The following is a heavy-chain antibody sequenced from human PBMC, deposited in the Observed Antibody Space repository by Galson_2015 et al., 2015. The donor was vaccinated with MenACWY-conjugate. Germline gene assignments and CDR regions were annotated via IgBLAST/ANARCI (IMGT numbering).Heavy chain of an antibody. D-gene: IGHD1-26*01. CDR2: ISPGDSNT. Sequence: QSGAEVKKPGESLKLSCTTSGYSFTTYWIAWVRQMPGTGLEWMGLISPGDSNTRYSPSFQGQVTISADKSISTAYLQWSSLKASDTAMYYCARHPPGGRGMGVWGQGTTVTVSS. J-gene: IGHJ6*02. CDR3: ARHPPGGRGMGV. CDR1: GYSFTTYW. V-gene: IGHV5-51*01.